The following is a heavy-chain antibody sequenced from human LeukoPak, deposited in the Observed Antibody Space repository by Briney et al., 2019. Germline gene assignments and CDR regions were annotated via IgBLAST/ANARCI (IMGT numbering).Heavy chain of an antibody. CDR1: GFTFSSYS. J-gene: IGHJ4*02. D-gene: IGHD6-13*01. CDR3: ARDHGIAAAGSVDY. CDR2: ISSSSYI. Sequence: GGSLRLSCAASGFTFSSYSMNWVRQAPGKGLEWVSSISSSSYIYYADSVKGRFTISRDNAKNSLYLQMNSLRAEDTAVYYCARDHGIAAAGSVDYWGQGTLVTVSS. V-gene: IGHV3-21*01.